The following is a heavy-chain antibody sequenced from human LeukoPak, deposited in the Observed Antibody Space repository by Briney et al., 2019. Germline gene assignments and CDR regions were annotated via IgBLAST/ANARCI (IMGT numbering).Heavy chain of an antibody. V-gene: IGHV3-15*01. Sequence: GGSLRLSCAASGFTFSNAWMSWVRQAPGKGLEWVGRIRSKTDGGTTDYAAPVKGRFTISRDDSKNTLYLQMNSLKTEDTAVYYCTTDIVLMVYAIRCGYWGQGTLVTVSS. D-gene: IGHD2-8*01. CDR1: GFTFSNAW. J-gene: IGHJ4*02. CDR2: IRSKTDGGTT. CDR3: TTDIVLMVYAIRCGY.